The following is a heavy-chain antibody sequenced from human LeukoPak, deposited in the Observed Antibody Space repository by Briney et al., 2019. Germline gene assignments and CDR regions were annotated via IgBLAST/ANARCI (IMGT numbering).Heavy chain of an antibody. V-gene: IGHV3-15*01. J-gene: IGHJ4*02. Sequence: GGSLRLSCTGSGFPFSDAWMTWVRQAPGQGPEWDGRIKGKGGGGTIDYASPVKGRFTISRDDSENTLYLQMNSLRTDDTAVYYCSKDLPHTRAWALNYWGQGALVTVSS. CDR1: GFPFSDAW. D-gene: IGHD2-2*01. CDR3: SKDLPHTRAWALNY. CDR2: IKGKGGGGTI.